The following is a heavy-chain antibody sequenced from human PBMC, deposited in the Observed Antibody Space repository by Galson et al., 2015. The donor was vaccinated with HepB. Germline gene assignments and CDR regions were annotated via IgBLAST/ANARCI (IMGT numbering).Heavy chain of an antibody. CDR2: ISYDGSNK. CDR3: AKTGVDTAMVLYYFDY. CDR1: GFTFSSYG. J-gene: IGHJ4*02. V-gene: IGHV3-30*18. Sequence: SLRLSCAASGFTFSSYGMHWVRQAPGKGLEWVAVISYDGSNKYYADSVKGRFTISRDNSKNTLYLQMNSLRAEDTAVYYCAKTGVDTAMVLYYFDYWGQGTLVTVSS. D-gene: IGHD5-18*01.